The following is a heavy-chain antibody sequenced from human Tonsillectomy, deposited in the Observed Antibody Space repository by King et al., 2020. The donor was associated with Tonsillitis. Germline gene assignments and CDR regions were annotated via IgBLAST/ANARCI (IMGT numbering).Heavy chain of an antibody. CDR1: GFTFSSYS. CDR3: ARDVASFCSGGSCYSGSYDY. D-gene: IGHD2-15*01. CDR2: ISSSSSYT. Sequence: VQLVESGGGLVKPGGSLRLSCAASGFTFSSYSMNWVRQAPGKGLEWVSSISSSSSYTYYADSVKGRFTISRDNAKNSLYLQMNSLRAEDTAVYYCARDVASFCSGGSCYSGSYDYWGQGTLVTVSS. J-gene: IGHJ4*02. V-gene: IGHV3-21*01.